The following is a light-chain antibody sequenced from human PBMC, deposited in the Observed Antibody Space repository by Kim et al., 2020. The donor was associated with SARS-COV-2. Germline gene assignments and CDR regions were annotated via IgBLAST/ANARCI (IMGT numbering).Light chain of an antibody. J-gene: IGKJ1*01. CDR1: QSVYSSY. CDR3: QQYGGSPRT. Sequence: SPGESATLSYRASQSVYSSYLAWYQQKPGQAPRLLIYGASSRATGIPDRFSGSGSGTDFTLTISRLEPEDFAVYYCQQYGGSPRTFGQGTKVEIK. V-gene: IGKV3-20*01. CDR2: GAS.